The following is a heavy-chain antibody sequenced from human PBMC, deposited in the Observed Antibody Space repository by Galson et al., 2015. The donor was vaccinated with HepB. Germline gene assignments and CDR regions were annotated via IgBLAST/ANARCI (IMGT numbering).Heavy chain of an antibody. CDR2: ITSGGAHT. D-gene: IGHD3-9*01. V-gene: IGHV3-23*01. CDR3: AKTGLRYGGFLYYSEY. CDR1: GFMFDNYA. Sequence: SLRLSCAASGFMFDNYAMTWIRQAPGQGLVWVSSITSGGAHTYYAESVKGRFTISRDNSHRTLSLHMSDLRAEDTAVYYCAKTGLRYGGFLYYSEYWGPGAPVAVSS. J-gene: IGHJ4*02.